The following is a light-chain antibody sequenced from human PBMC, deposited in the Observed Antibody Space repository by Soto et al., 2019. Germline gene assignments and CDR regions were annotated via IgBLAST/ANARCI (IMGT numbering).Light chain of an antibody. CDR2: AAS. V-gene: IGKV1-27*01. Sequence: DIQMTQSPSSLSASVGDRVTITCRASQGISNYLAWYQQKPGKVPKLLIYAASTLQSGVPSRFSGSGSGTDFTLISSSLQPEDAATYYCQKYNNAPPGYTFGQGTKLEIQ. J-gene: IGKJ2*01. CDR1: QGISNY. CDR3: QKYNNAPPGYT.